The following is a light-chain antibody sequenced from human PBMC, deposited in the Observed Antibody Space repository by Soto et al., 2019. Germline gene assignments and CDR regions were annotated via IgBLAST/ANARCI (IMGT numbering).Light chain of an antibody. CDR2: KAS. Sequence: DIQMTQSPSTLSGSVGDRVTITCRASQTISSWLAWYQQKPGKAPKLLIYKASTLKSGVPSRFSGSGSGTEFPLTISSLQPDDFPTYYCQHYNSYSEAFGQGTKVELK. CDR3: QHYNSYSEA. J-gene: IGKJ1*01. V-gene: IGKV1-5*03. CDR1: QTISSW.